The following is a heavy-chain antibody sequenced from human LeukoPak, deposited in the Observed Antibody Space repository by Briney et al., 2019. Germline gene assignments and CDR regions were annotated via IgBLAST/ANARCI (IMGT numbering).Heavy chain of an antibody. V-gene: IGHV3-15*01. J-gene: IGHJ5*02. CDR1: GFTFSNAW. CDR3: TTQVTYYDFWSGYYLQNWFDP. Sequence: PGGSLRLSCAASGFTFSNAWMSWVRQAPGKGLEWVGRIKSKTDGGTTDYAAPVKGRFTISRDDSKNTLYLQMNSLKTEDTAVYYCTTQVTYYDFWSGYYLQNWFDPWGQGTLVTVSS. D-gene: IGHD3-3*01. CDR2: IKSKTDGGTT.